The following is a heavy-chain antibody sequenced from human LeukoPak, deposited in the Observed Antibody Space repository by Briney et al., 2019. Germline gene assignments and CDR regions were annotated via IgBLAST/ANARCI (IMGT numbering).Heavy chain of an antibody. Sequence: KGSGPTLVKPTQTLTLTCTFSGFSLSTSEVGVGWIRQPPGKALEWLALIYWNDDKCYRPSLKSRLTITKDTSKNQVVLTMTNMDPVDTATYYCAHRRSVPVLRYFEFDYWGQGTLVTVSS. CDR2: IYWNDDK. CDR1: GFSLSTSEVG. V-gene: IGHV2-5*01. CDR3: AHRRSVPVLRYFEFDY. J-gene: IGHJ4*02. D-gene: IGHD3-9*01.